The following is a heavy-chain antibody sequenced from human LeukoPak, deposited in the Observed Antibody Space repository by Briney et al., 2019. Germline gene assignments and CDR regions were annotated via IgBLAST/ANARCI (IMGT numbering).Heavy chain of an antibody. J-gene: IGHJ5*02. CDR1: GGSFSGYY. CDR3: ARGGGYNWFDP. V-gene: IGHV4-34*01. CDR2: INHSGST. Sequence: PSETLSLTCAVYGGSFSGYYWSWIRQPPGKGLEWIGEINHSGSTNYNPSLKSRVTISVDTSKNQFSLRLSSVTAADMAVYYCARGGGYNWFDPWGQGTLVTVSS.